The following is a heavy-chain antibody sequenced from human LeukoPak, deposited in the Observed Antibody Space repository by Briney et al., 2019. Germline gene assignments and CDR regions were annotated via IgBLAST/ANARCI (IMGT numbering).Heavy chain of an antibody. V-gene: IGHV4-34*01. CDR2: INHSGST. J-gene: IGHJ3*01. CDR3: ARSAHYYYDSANGVAFDV. D-gene: IGHD3-22*01. CDR1: GGSFSGYY. Sequence: SETLSLTCAVYGGSFSGYYWSWIRQPPGKGLEWIAEINHSGSTKYNPSLKSRVTISVDTSKNQISLKLSSVTAADTAMYYCARSAHYYYDSANGVAFDVWGQGTMVTVSS.